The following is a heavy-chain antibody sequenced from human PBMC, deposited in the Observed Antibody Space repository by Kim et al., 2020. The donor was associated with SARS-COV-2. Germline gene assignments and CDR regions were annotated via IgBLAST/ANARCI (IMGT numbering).Heavy chain of an antibody. CDR1: GFTFSTSA. V-gene: IGHV1-3*01. CDR2: INAANGNT. Sequence: ASVKVSCKVSGFTFSTSAMYWVRQAPGQRLEWMGWINAANGNTKYSERFQGRVTITRDMSTSTAYMELSSLRSEDTAVYYCASDGFFLDVSESDHSW. J-gene: IGHJ5*01. D-gene: IGHD2-21*01. CDR3: ASDGFFLDVSESDHS.